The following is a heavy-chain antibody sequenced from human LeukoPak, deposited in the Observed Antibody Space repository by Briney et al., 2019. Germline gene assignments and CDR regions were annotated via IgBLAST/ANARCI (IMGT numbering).Heavy chain of an antibody. V-gene: IGHV3-7*01. CDR2: IKQDGSET. J-gene: IGHJ4*02. Sequence: RPGGSLRLSCAASGLTFSSYWMSWVRQAPGKGLEWVANIKQDGSETYYVDSVKGRFTISRDNAKNSLYLQMNSLRAEDTAVYYCARKRGEDSNGLFDYWGQGTLVTVSS. CDR1: GLTFSSYW. D-gene: IGHD5-18*01. CDR3: ARKRGEDSNGLFDY.